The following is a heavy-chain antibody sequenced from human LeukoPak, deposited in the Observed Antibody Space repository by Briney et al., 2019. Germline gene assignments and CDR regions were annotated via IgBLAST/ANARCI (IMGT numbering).Heavy chain of an antibody. CDR2: INHSGST. V-gene: IGHV4-34*01. J-gene: IGHJ5*02. CDR3: ARGFYTYFDP. CDR1: GGSFSGYY. Sequence: SSEPLSLTCAVYGGSFSGYYWSWIRQPPGKGLEWIGEINHSGSTNYNPSLKSRVTISVDTSKNQFSLKLSSVTAADTAVYYCARGFYTYFDPWGQGTLVTVSS. D-gene: IGHD2/OR15-2a*01.